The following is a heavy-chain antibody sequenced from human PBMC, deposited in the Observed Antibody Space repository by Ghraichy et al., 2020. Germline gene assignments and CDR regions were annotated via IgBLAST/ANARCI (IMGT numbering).Heavy chain of an antibody. D-gene: IGHD2-15*01. Sequence: GGSLRLSCAASGFTFSRSAMHWVRQAPGKGLEWVAVIAYDGSNNYYADSVKGRFTISRDNSKNPLYLQMNNLRAEDTAVYYCAKVDCSGGDCYSVFEYYVQIDVWGQGTTVTVSS. CDR3: AKVDCSGGDCYSVFEYYVQIDV. CDR1: GFTFSRSA. J-gene: IGHJ6*02. V-gene: IGHV3-30*18. CDR2: IAYDGSNN.